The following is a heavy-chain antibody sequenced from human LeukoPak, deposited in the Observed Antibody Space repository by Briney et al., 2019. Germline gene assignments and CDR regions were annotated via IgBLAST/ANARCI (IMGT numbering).Heavy chain of an antibody. J-gene: IGHJ4*02. Sequence: RGSLRLSCAASGFTFSSYWMSWVRQAPGKGLEWVANIKQDGSEKYYVDSVKGRFTISRDNAKNSLYLQMNSLRAEDTAVYYCARALWGNWNDLMDYWGQGTLVTVSS. CDR2: IKQDGSEK. V-gene: IGHV3-7*01. CDR3: ARALWGNWNDLMDY. CDR1: GFTFSSYW. D-gene: IGHD1-1*01.